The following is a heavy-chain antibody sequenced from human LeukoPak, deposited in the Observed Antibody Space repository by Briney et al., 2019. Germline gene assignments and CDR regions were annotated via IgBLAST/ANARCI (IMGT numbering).Heavy chain of an antibody. Sequence: PGGSLRLSCAASGFTFSGSAMSWVRQAPGEGLEWVSLISYSGANSYYTDSVRGRFTISRDNTKDTLFLQMNSLRAEDTAIYCCAKDMQLSTWGLGTMVTVSS. D-gene: IGHD3-16*02. CDR3: AKDMQLST. CDR2: ISYSGANS. J-gene: IGHJ3*01. V-gene: IGHV3-23*01. CDR1: GFTFSGSA.